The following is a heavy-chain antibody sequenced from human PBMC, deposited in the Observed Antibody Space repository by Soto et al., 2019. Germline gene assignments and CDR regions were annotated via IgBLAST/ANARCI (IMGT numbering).Heavy chain of an antibody. CDR2: MHHTGRT. CDR3: AREHGSGSYGIDY. Sequence: QLQLQESGSGLLKPSETLSLTCTVSGVSITTGGYSWGWVRQPPGKGLEWIGNMHHTGRTYYNPSLKTRVTITVTKSKNQVSLKLNSVTAADTAVYYCAREHGSGSYGIDYWGQGALVIVSS. V-gene: IGHV4-30-2*01. J-gene: IGHJ4*02. CDR1: GVSITTGGYS. D-gene: IGHD3-10*01.